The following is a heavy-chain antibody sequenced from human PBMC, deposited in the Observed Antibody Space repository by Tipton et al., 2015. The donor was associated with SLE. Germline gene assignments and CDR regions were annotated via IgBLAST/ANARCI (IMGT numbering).Heavy chain of an antibody. J-gene: IGHJ3*02. Sequence: LRLSCTVSGGSISSYYWSWIRQPAGKGLEWIGRIYTSGSTNYHPSLKSRVTTSVDTSKNKFSLKLSSVTAADTAVYYCSRDGGGGGNPSGAFDIWGQGTMVTVSS. V-gene: IGHV4-4*07. CDR1: GGSISSYY. CDR3: SRDGGGGGNPSGAFDI. CDR2: IYTSGST. D-gene: IGHD4-23*01.